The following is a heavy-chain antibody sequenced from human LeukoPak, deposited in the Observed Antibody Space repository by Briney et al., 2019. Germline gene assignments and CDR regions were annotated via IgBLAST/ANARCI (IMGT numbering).Heavy chain of an antibody. Sequence: ASVKVSCKASGYTFTSYYMRWVRQAPGQGLEWMGIINPSGGSTSYAQKFQGRATMTRDTSTSTVYMELSSLRSEDTAVYYCAREFSFGVVTTNWFDPWGQGTLVTVSS. CDR3: AREFSFGVVTTNWFDP. CDR1: GYTFTSYY. D-gene: IGHD3-3*01. CDR2: INPSGGST. V-gene: IGHV1-46*01. J-gene: IGHJ5*02.